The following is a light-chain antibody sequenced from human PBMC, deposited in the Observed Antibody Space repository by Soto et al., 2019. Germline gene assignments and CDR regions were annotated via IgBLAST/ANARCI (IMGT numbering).Light chain of an antibody. V-gene: IGKV3-20*01. CDR3: QQLNSYPLT. CDR2: GAS. J-gene: IGKJ3*01. CDR1: QSVGSIY. Sequence: DIVLTQSPGTLSLSPGERATLSCRASQSVGSIYLAWYQQKPGQAPRLLIHGASNRASGIPDRFSGSGSGTDFTLTISRLEPEDFATYYCQQLNSYPLTFGPGTTVDIK.